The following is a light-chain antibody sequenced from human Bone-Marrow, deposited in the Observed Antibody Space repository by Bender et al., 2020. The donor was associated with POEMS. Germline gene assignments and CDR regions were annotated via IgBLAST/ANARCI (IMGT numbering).Light chain of an antibody. V-gene: IGLV3-21*02. CDR2: DDS. CDR1: NIGRRS. Sequence: SYVLTQAPSVSVAPGQTAMITCGGNNIGRRSVHWYQQKPGQAPVLVVYDDSVRPSGIPDRFSGSNSGNIATLTISGTQALDEADYYCQAWDTSSVVFGGGTKLTVL. J-gene: IGLJ2*01. CDR3: QAWDTSSVV.